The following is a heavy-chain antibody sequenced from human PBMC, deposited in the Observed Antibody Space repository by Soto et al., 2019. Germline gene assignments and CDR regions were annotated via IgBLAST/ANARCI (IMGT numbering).Heavy chain of an antibody. Sequence: QLQLQESGPGLVKPSETLSLTCTVSGGSISSSSYYWGWIRQPPGKGLEWIGSIYYSGSTYYNPSLKSRVTISVDTSKNQFSLKLSSVTAADTAVYYCARPHYDYVWGSYRYSGRSRDAFDIWGQGTMVTVSS. V-gene: IGHV4-39*01. D-gene: IGHD3-16*02. CDR2: IYYSGST. J-gene: IGHJ3*02. CDR3: ARPHYDYVWGSYRYSGRSRDAFDI. CDR1: GGSISSSSYY.